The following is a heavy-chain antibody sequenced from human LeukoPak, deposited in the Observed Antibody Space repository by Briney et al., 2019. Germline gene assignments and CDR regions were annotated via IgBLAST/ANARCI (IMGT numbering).Heavy chain of an antibody. CDR3: TRVQEAGYYYYYGMDV. J-gene: IGHJ6*02. CDR1: GFTFGDYA. CDR2: ISSKAYGGTT. V-gene: IGHV3-49*03. Sequence: SGGSLRLSCTASGFTFGDYAMSWCRQAPGKGLEWVGFISSKAYGGTTEYAASVKGRFTISRDDSKSIAYLQMNSLKTEDTAVYYCTRVQEAGYYYYYGMDVWGQGTTVTVSS. D-gene: IGHD6-19*01.